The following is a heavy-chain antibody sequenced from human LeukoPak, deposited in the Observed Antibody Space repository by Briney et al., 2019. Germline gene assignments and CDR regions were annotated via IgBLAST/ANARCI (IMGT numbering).Heavy chain of an antibody. D-gene: IGHD3-22*01. J-gene: IGHJ6*03. Sequence: SETLSLTCTVSGYSISSGYYWGWIRQPPGKGLEWIGSIYHSGSTYYNPSLKSRVTISVDTSKNQFSLKLSSVTAADTAVYYCARVLNAPDSSGYSRWGPYYYYYMDVWGKGTTVTISS. CDR1: GYSISSGYY. CDR3: ARVLNAPDSSGYSRWGPYYYYYMDV. V-gene: IGHV4-38-2*02. CDR2: IYHSGST.